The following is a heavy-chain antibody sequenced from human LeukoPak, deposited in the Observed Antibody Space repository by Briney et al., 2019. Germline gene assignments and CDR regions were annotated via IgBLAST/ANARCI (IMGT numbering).Heavy chain of an antibody. Sequence: GGSLRLSCAASGFTVSSNYMSWVRQAPGKGLEWVAGIYSGGSTYDADSVKGRFTISRDNSKNTLYLQMNSLRAEDTAVYYCARVAAVSGFIDYYYYMDVWGKGTTVTISS. CDR3: ARVAAVSGFIDYYYYMDV. V-gene: IGHV3-66*01. CDR2: IYSGGST. CDR1: GFTVSSNY. D-gene: IGHD6-13*01. J-gene: IGHJ6*03.